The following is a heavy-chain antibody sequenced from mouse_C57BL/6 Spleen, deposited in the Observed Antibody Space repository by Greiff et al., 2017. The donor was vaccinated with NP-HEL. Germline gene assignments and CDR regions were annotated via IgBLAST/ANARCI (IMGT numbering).Heavy chain of an antibody. Sequence: QVQLQQPGAELVRPGTSVKLSCKASGYTFTSYWMHWVKQRPGQGLEWIGVIDPSDSYTNYNQKFKGKATLTVDTSSSTAYMQLSSLTSEDSAVYYCARKDTVVPLDYWGQGTTLTVSS. CDR2: IDPSDSYT. CDR3: ARKDTVVPLDY. J-gene: IGHJ2*01. V-gene: IGHV1-59*01. CDR1: GYTFTSYW. D-gene: IGHD1-1*01.